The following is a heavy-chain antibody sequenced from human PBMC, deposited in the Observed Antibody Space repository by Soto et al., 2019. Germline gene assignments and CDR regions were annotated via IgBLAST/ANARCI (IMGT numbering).Heavy chain of an antibody. CDR2: IYYSGST. D-gene: IGHD5-18*01. J-gene: IGHJ4*02. Sequence: SETLSLTWTVSGGSLSSYYWSWIRQPPGKGLEWIGYIYYSGSTNDNPSLKSRVTISVDTSKNQFSLKLSSVTAADTAVYYCAIRYGSCFDYWGQGTLVTVSS. V-gene: IGHV4-59*08. CDR3: AIRYGSCFDY. CDR1: GGSLSSYY.